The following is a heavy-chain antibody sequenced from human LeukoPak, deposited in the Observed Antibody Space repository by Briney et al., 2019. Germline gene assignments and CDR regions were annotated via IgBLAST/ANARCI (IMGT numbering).Heavy chain of an antibody. V-gene: IGHV1-69*02. CDR2: IIPILGIA. CDR3: ARGSTVHLLDV. D-gene: IGHD4-17*01. CDR1: ACTFSCYT. J-gene: IGHJ6*02. Sequence: SVKVCFKASACTFSCYTISWVRQGPGQGLEWMGRIIPILGIANYAQKFQGRVTITADKSTSTAYMELSSLRSEDTAVYYCARGSTVHLLDVWGQGTTVTVSS.